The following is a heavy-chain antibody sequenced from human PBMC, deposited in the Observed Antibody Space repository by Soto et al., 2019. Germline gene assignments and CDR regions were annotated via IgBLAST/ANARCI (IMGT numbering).Heavy chain of an antibody. V-gene: IGHV3-23*01. Sequence: VGSLSLSCASSVCTFSNYAMSCVRHAPGQGLEWVSSISVSGGETYNEDSVKGRFTTSRDNSKNTVYLQMNSLRAEDTAVYYCAKAYDYIWGRPRYFERLGQRTPGNRSS. CDR1: VCTFSNYA. J-gene: IGHJ4*01. D-gene: IGHD3-16*01. CDR3: AKAYDYIWGRPRYFER. CDR2: ISVSGGET.